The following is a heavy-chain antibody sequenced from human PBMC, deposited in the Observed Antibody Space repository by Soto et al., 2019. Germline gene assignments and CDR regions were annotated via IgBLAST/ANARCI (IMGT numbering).Heavy chain of an antibody. D-gene: IGHD2-21*01. CDR1: GGSLSSGGYY. CDR3: ARENRGYYFDY. Sequence: QVQLQESGPGLVKPSQTLSLTCPVSGGSLSSGGYYWSWVRQHPGKGLEWIGYIYYSGSTYYNPSLKSRVTISVDTSKNQFSLKLSSVTAADTAVYYCARENRGYYFDYWGQGTLVTVSS. CDR2: IYYSGST. J-gene: IGHJ4*02. V-gene: IGHV4-31*03.